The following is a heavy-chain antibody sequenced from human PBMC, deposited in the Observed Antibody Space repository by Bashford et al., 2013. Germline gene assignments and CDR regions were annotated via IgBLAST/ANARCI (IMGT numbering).Heavy chain of an antibody. V-gene: IGHV3-23*01. J-gene: IGHJ2*01. Sequence: VRQAPGKGLEWVSVISGSGGSTNSADSVKGRFTISRDNPKNTLYLQMNSLRADDTAVYYCAKRVVLTSYRYFDVVGPWHPGHRLL. CDR2: ISGSGGST. CDR3: AKRVVLTSYRYFDV. D-gene: IGHD2-8*02.